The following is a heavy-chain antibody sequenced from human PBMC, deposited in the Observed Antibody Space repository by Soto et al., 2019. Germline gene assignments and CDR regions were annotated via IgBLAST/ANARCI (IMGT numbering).Heavy chain of an antibody. V-gene: IGHV3-74*01. CDR2: ISDDGSRA. CDR1: GFTFSMYW. J-gene: IGHJ4*02. Sequence: GGALRLSCTASGFTFSMYWMHWVRQVPGKGPEWVSRISDDGSRADYADSVKGRFTISRDNAKNTLYLEMHVLRADDTAVYYCTRGPRPSSVGTGAFWGQGTPVPVSS. D-gene: IGHD3-10*01. CDR3: TRGPRPSSVGTGAF.